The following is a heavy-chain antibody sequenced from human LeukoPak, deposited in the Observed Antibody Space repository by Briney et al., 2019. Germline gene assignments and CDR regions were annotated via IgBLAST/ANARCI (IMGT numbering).Heavy chain of an antibody. D-gene: IGHD3-16*02. V-gene: IGHV3-66*01. CDR3: ARDLATRQRTGLYDS. J-gene: IGHJ4*02. Sequence: GGSLRLSCAASGISLSSNYMSWVRQAPGKGLQWVSVIYVDGSTYYADPVKGRITISRDNSRNTLYLQMNSLRAEDTAVYYCARDLATRQRTGLYDSWGQGALVTVSS. CDR1: GISLSSNY. CDR2: IYVDGST.